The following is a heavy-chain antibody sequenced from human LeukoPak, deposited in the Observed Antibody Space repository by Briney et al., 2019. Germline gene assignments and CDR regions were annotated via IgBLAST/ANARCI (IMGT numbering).Heavy chain of an antibody. D-gene: IGHD1-26*01. CDR2: IKPNSGGT. Sequence: ASVKVSCKASGYTFTGYYMHWVRQAPGQGLELMGWIKPNSGGTNYAQKFQGRVTMTRDTSISTAYMELSRLRSDDTAVYYCAIPSYSGSYFGYWGQGTLVTVSS. CDR1: GYTFTGYY. J-gene: IGHJ4*02. V-gene: IGHV1-2*02. CDR3: AIPSYSGSYFGY.